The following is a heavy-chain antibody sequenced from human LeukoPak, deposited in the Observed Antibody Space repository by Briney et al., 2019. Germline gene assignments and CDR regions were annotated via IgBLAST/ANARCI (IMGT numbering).Heavy chain of an antibody. CDR3: TRDPGAFPYFFDY. J-gene: IGHJ4*02. CDR2: ISGDGRSP. Sequence: GGSLRLSCVASGFTFSKNALSWVRQTPGKGLECVSAISGDGRSPYYADSVKGRFTISRDDSKNTVYLQMNSLRVEDSAVYYCTRDPGAFPYFFDYWGQGTLVTVSS. V-gene: IGHV3-23*01. D-gene: IGHD4/OR15-4a*01. CDR1: GFTFSKNA.